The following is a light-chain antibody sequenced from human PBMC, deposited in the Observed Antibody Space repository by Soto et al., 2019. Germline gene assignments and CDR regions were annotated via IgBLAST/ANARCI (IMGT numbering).Light chain of an antibody. Sequence: EIVLTQSPGTLSLSPGERATLSCRASQSVSSSYLAWYQQKPGQAPRLLIYGASSRATGIPDRFSGSGSGTDFTHTISRLEPEEFAVYYCQHYGSSRWTFGQGTKVEIK. V-gene: IGKV3-20*01. CDR1: QSVSSSY. CDR2: GAS. J-gene: IGKJ1*01. CDR3: QHYGSSRWT.